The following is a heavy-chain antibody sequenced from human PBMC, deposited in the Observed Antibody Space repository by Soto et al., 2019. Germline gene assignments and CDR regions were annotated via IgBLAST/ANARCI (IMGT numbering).Heavy chain of an antibody. J-gene: IGHJ6*02. CDR1: GFTFSSYS. CDR2: ISSSSSYI. CDR3: ARDLMDIVVVVAEYYVVGMDV. V-gene: IGHV3-21*01. D-gene: IGHD2-15*01. Sequence: EVQLVESGGGLVKPGGSLRLSCAASGFTFSSYSMNWVRQAPGKGLEWVSSISSSSSYIYYADSVKGRFTISRDNAKNSLYLQMNSLRAEDTAVYYCARDLMDIVVVVAEYYVVGMDVWGQGTTVTVSS.